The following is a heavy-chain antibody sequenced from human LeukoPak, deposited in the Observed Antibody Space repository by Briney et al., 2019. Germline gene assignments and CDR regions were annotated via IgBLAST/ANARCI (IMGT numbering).Heavy chain of an antibody. Sequence: PGGSLRLSCAASGFTFSSYVMHWVRQAPGKGLEWVAVILYDENSKYYADSVKGRFTISRDNFKNTLYLQMNSLRTEDTAVYYCASKWYCGGDCYYQIDYWGQGTLVTVSS. J-gene: IGHJ4*02. CDR1: GFTFSSYV. CDR3: ASKWYCGGDCYYQIDY. CDR2: ILYDENSK. D-gene: IGHD2-21*02. V-gene: IGHV3-30*03.